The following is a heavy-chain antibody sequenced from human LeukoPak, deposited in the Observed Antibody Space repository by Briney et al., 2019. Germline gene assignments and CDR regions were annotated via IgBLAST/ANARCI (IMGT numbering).Heavy chain of an antibody. CDR3: AREGRPAGFYYGSGSYVWDY. CDR1: GGTFSSYA. J-gene: IGHJ4*02. D-gene: IGHD3-10*01. Sequence: SVKVSCKASGGTFSSYAISWVRQAPGQGLEWMGRIIPIFGTANCAQKFQGRVTITTDESTSTAYMELSSLRSEDTAVYYCAREGRPAGFYYGSGSYVWDYWGQGTLVTVSS. CDR2: IIPIFGTA. V-gene: IGHV1-69*05.